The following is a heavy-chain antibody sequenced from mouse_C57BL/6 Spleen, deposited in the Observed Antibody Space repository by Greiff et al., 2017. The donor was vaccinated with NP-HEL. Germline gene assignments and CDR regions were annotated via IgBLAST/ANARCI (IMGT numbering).Heavy chain of an antibody. Sequence: EVQLQQSGPGLVKPSQSLSLTFSVTGYSITSGYYWNWIRQFPGNKLEWMGYISYDGSNNYNPSLKNRISITRDTSKNQFFLKLNSVTTEDTATYYCAREGTVVARDWYFDVWGTGTTVTVSS. CDR2: ISYDGSN. CDR1: GYSITSGYY. CDR3: AREGTVVARDWYFDV. D-gene: IGHD1-1*01. J-gene: IGHJ1*03. V-gene: IGHV3-6*01.